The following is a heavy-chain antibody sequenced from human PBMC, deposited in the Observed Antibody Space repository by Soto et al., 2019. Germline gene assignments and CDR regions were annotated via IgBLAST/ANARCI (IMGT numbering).Heavy chain of an antibody. CDR2: INHSGSA. J-gene: IGHJ6*04. D-gene: IGHD1-1*01. Sequence: SETLSLTCAVYGESFSGHIWTWIRQTPGKGLQWIGQINHSGSASYNPSLKSRVTISVDKSKNQFSLKLSSVTAADTAVYYCARWSGIQVYNPRAIDFWCKATTRTVSS. CDR3: ARWSGIQVYNPRAIDF. V-gene: IGHV4-34*01. CDR1: GESFSGHI.